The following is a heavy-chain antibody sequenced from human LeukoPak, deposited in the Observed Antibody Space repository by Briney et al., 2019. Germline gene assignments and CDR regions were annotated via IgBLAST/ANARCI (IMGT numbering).Heavy chain of an antibody. CDR3: ARERNSYFDY. D-gene: IGHD1-14*01. V-gene: IGHV3-11*01. CDR1: GFTFSDYY. Sequence: SLXLSCAASGFTFSDYYMSWLRQAPGKGVEWVSYISSRGSAIYYADSVKGRFTISRDNAKNSLYLQVNSLRAEDTAVYYCARERNSYFDYWGQGTLVTVSS. CDR2: ISSRGSAI. J-gene: IGHJ4*02.